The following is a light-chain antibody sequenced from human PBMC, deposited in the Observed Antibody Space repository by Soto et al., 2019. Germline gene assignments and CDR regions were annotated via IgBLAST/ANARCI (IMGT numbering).Light chain of an antibody. Sequence: QSALTQPPSASGSPGQAVTISCTGTCSDVGGYNYVSWYQQHPGKAPKLMIYEVNKRPSGVPDRFSGSKSGNTASLTVSGFQAEDEADYYCSSYAGSKNGNVVFGGGTKLTVL. CDR3: SSYAGSKNGNVV. V-gene: IGLV2-8*01. J-gene: IGLJ2*01. CDR2: EVN. CDR1: CSDVGGYNY.